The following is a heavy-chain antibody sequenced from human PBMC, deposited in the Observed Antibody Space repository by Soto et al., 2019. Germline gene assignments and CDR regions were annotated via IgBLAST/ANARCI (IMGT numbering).Heavy chain of an antibody. CDR2: IYHTGNA. D-gene: IGHD3-22*01. CDR3: ARDYFDSSDYTTHWCDP. CDR1: GDSITNSRFY. Sequence: SETLSLTCSFSGDSITNSRFYWAWIRQPPGEGLEWIGSIYHTGNAYYNPSLKSRVTIFVDTSKNQFSLKLTSVTAADTALYYCARDYFDSSDYTTHWCDPWGQGTLVTVS. V-gene: IGHV4-39*01. J-gene: IGHJ5*02.